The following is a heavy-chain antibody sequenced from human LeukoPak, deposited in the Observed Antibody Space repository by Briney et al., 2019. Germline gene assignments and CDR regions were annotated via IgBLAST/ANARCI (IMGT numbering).Heavy chain of an antibody. CDR3: AKYTSGTSYRGLDQ. D-gene: IGHD3-10*01. CDR2: ITGSAVNT. CDR1: GLTVSSYA. J-gene: IGHJ4*02. Sequence: PGGALRLSCGASGLTVSSYAMSWVRPAPGKGLRWFSTITGSAVNTYYADSVKGRFTISRDDSKNTVYLQKNSLRAEDTAVYSCAKYTSGTSYRGLDQWGQGTLVTVSS. V-gene: IGHV3-23*01.